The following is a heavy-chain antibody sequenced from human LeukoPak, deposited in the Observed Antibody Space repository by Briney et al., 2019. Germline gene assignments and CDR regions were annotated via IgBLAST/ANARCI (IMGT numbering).Heavy chain of an antibody. CDR2: IYTSGST. D-gene: IGHD6-13*01. Sequence: SETLSLTCAVYGGSFSGYYWSWIRQPAGKGLEWIGRIYTSGSTNYNPSLKSRVTMSVDTSKNQFSLKLSSVTAADTAVYYCARDFRVAAAGTQLFDYWGQGTLVTVSS. CDR3: ARDFRVAAAGTQLFDY. V-gene: IGHV4-4*07. J-gene: IGHJ4*02. CDR1: GGSFSGYY.